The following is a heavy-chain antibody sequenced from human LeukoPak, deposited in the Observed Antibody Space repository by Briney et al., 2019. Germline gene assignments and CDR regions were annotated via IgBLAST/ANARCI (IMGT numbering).Heavy chain of an antibody. D-gene: IGHD4-23*01. CDR2: ISVSGNT. V-gene: IGHV3-23*01. CDR1: GFTLSSYA. CDR3: ARDPVTSDAFDI. J-gene: IGHJ3*02. Sequence: PGGSLRLSCAASGFTLSSYAMSWVRQGPGKGLEWVSAISVSGNTYHADSVKGRFTISRDSSKNTLYLQMNSLRAEDTAVYYCARDPVTSDAFDIWGQGTMVTVSS.